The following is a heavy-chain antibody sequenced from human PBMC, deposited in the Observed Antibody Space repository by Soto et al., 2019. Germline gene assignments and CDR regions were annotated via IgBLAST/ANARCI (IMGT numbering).Heavy chain of an antibody. D-gene: IGHD2-15*01. Sequence: SETLPFTCTVSCGSISSDYWSWIRQPPGKGLEWIGYIYYSGSTNYNPSLKSRVTISVDTSKNQFSLKLSSVTAADTAVYYCARRWGRSFDYWGQGTLVTVS. CDR1: CGSISSDY. CDR2: IYYSGST. CDR3: ARRWGRSFDY. J-gene: IGHJ4*02. V-gene: IGHV4-59*08.